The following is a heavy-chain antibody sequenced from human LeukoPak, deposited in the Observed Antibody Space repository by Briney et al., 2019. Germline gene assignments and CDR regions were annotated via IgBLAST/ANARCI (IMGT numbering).Heavy chain of an antibody. V-gene: IGHV3-21*01. CDR1: GFTFSSYS. D-gene: IGHD5-18*01. Sequence: GGSLRLSCAASGFTFSSYSMNWVRQAPGKGLEWVSSISSSSSYIYYADSVKGRLTISRDNAKNSLYLQMNSLRAEDTAVYYCARERQTFHTAMVLSWFDPWGQGTLVTASS. CDR2: ISSSSSYI. CDR3: ARERQTFHTAMVLSWFDP. J-gene: IGHJ5*02.